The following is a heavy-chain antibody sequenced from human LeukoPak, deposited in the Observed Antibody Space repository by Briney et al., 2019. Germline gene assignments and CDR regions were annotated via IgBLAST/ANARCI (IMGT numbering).Heavy chain of an antibody. J-gene: IGHJ4*02. CDR3: ARLQDQDIQLWSSLTDY. CDR1: GYSFTSYW. Sequence: GESLKISCKGSGYSFTSYWIGWVRQKPGKGLEWMGIIYPGDSDTRYSPSFQGQVTISADKSISTAYLQWSSLKASDTAMYYRARLQDQDIQLWSSLTDYWGQGTLVTVSS. V-gene: IGHV5-51*01. CDR2: IYPGDSDT. D-gene: IGHD5-18*01.